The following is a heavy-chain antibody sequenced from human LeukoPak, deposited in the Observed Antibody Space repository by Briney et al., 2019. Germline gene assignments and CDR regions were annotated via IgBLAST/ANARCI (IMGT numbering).Heavy chain of an antibody. Sequence: GGSLSLSCAASGFTFSSYGMHWVRQAPGKGLEWVAVIWYDGTNKYYADSVKGRFTISRDNSKNTLYLQMNSLRAEDTAVYFCAKDHTRGYSYGYPDYWGQGTLVTVSS. V-gene: IGHV3-33*06. CDR2: IWYDGTNK. J-gene: IGHJ4*02. CDR3: AKDHTRGYSYGYPDY. CDR1: GFTFSSYG. D-gene: IGHD5-18*01.